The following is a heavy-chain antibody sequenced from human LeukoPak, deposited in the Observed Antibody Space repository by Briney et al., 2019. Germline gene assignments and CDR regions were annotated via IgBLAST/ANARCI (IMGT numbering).Heavy chain of an antibody. CDR3: ARDSTGSGRTDNGNYYYYYYMDV. D-gene: IGHD3-10*01. V-gene: IGHV3-48*04. CDR1: GFTFSSYS. CDR2: ISSRGDTI. Sequence: GGSLRLSCAASGFTFSSYSMNWVRQAPGKGLEWVSHISSRGDTIFYADSVKGRFTISRDNAKNSLYLQMNSVRAEDTAFYYCARDSTGSGRTDNGNYYYYYYMDVWGKGTTVTIS. J-gene: IGHJ6*03.